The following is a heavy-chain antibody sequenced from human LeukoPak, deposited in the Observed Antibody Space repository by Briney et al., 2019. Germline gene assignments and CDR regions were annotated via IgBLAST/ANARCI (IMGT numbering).Heavy chain of an antibody. Sequence: GGSLRLSCAASGFTFSSYSMNWVRQAPGKGLEWVSYISSSSSTIYYADSVKGRFTISRDNAKNSLYLQMNSLRAEDTAVYYCARHLHSISWYARGNYWGQGTLVTVSS. CDR3: ARHLHSISWYARGNY. J-gene: IGHJ4*02. CDR2: ISSSSSTI. V-gene: IGHV3-48*01. D-gene: IGHD6-13*01. CDR1: GFTFSSYS.